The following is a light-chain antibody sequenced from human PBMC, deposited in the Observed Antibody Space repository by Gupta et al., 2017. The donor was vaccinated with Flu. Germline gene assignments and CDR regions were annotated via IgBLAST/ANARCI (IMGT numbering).Light chain of an antibody. CDR3: QSYDRSLSGWRV. Sequence: QSVLTQPPSVSGAPGQRVTISCTGSSSNIGAGYDVHWYQQLPGTAPKLLIYGNNNRPSGVPDRFSGSKSGTSASLAITGLQAGDEADYYCQSYDRSLSGWRVFGGGTKLTVL. CDR2: GNN. CDR1: SSNIGAGYD. J-gene: IGLJ2*01. V-gene: IGLV1-40*01.